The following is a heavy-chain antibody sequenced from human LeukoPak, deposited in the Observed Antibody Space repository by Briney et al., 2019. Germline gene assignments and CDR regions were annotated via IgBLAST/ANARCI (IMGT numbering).Heavy chain of an antibody. J-gene: IGHJ4*02. CDR3: ATDNSPYGFPSDY. CDR2: FDPEDGET. D-gene: IGHD4-17*01. V-gene: IGHV1-24*01. Sequence: ASVKVSCKVSGYTLTELSMHWVRQAPGKGLEWVGGFDPEDGETIYAQKFQGRVTMTEDTSTDTAYMELSSLRSEDTDVYYCATDNSPYGFPSDYWGQGTLVTVSS. CDR1: GYTLTELS.